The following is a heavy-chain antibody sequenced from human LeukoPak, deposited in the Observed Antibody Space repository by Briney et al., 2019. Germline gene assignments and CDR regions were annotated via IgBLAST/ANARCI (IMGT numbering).Heavy chain of an antibody. CDR1: GYNFISYY. Sequence: ASVKVSCKASGYNFISYYMHWVRQAPGQGLELMGIINPSGGSASYAQKFQDRVTMTRDTSTSTVYMELSSLKSEDTAVYYCAQEDVVLVDAVRYYYYGMDVWGQGTTVTVSS. CDR2: INPSGGSA. V-gene: IGHV1-46*01. CDR3: AQEDVVLVDAVRYYYYGMDV. J-gene: IGHJ6*02. D-gene: IGHD2-15*01.